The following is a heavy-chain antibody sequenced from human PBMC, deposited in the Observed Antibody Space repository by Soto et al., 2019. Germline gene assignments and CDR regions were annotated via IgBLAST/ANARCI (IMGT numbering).Heavy chain of an antibody. CDR2: ISAYNGNT. CDR1: GYTFTSYG. J-gene: IGHJ6*02. Sequence: QVQLVQSGAEVKKPGASVKVSCKASGYTFTSYGISWVRQAPGQGLEWMGWISAYNGNTNYAQKLQGRVTMTTDTPPSTAYMELRSLRSDDTAVYYCARVVVAATPPPYYYGMDVWGQGTTVTVSS. CDR3: ARVVVAATPPPYYYGMDV. V-gene: IGHV1-18*01. D-gene: IGHD2-15*01.